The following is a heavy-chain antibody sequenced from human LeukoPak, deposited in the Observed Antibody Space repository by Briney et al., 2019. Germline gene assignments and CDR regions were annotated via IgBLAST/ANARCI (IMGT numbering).Heavy chain of an antibody. D-gene: IGHD7-27*01. CDR3: ARLWAFDY. V-gene: IGHV4-39*01. CDR2: IYYSGST. Sequence: SETLSLTCTVSGGSISSSSYYWGWIRQPPGKGLEWIGSIYYSGSTYYNPSLKSRVTISVDTSKNQFSLKLSSVTAADTAVYYCARLWAFDYWGQGTLVTVSS. CDR1: GGSISSSSYY. J-gene: IGHJ4*02.